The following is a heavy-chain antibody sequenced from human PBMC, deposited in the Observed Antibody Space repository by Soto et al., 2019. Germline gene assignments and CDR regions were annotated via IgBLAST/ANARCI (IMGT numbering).Heavy chain of an antibody. CDR1: GYTFTSYG. Sequence: ASVKVSCKASGYTFTSYGISWVRQAPGQGLEWMGWISAYNGNTNYAQKLQGRVTMTTDTSTSTAYMELRSLRPDDTAVYYCARDPTGYSTFNWFDPWGQGTLVTVCS. J-gene: IGHJ5*02. CDR3: ARDPTGYSTFNWFDP. V-gene: IGHV1-18*01. CDR2: ISAYNGNT. D-gene: IGHD6-13*01.